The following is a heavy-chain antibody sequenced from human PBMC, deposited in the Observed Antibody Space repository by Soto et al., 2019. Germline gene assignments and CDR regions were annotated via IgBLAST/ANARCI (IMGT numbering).Heavy chain of an antibody. CDR3: ARLAGGYNGYFDY. Sequence: SETLSLTCTVSGGSISRGDYYWSWIRQPPGKGLEWIGYIYYSGSTYHNLSLKSRVSMTVDTSRNQFSLNLPSVTASDTAVYYCARLAGGYNGYFDYWGQGTLVTSPQ. V-gene: IGHV4-30-4*01. CDR1: GGSISRGDYY. J-gene: IGHJ4*02. CDR2: IYYSGST. D-gene: IGHD1-1*01.